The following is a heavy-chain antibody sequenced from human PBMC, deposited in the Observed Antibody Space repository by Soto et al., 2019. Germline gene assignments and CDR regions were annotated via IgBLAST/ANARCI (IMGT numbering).Heavy chain of an antibody. Sequence: GGSLRLSCEASGFAFSSYSMTWVRQAPGKGLEWVSGISGSGANTYYADSVKGRFTISRDNSKDTLYVQMHSLRADDTAVYYCAKVGMLCARTNCYEDFDYWGQGTLVTVSS. CDR3: AKVGMLCARTNCYEDFDY. CDR2: ISGSGANT. D-gene: IGHD2-2*01. CDR1: GFAFSSYS. V-gene: IGHV3-23*01. J-gene: IGHJ4*02.